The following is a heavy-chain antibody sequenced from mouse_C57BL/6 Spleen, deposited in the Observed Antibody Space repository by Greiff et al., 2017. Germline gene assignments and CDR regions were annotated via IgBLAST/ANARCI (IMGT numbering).Heavy chain of an antibody. CDR3: ARVPPYGSSFYYAMDY. J-gene: IGHJ4*01. CDR1: GYTFTDHT. Sequence: QVQLKESDAELVKPGASVKISCKVSGYTFTDHTIHWMKQRPEQGLEWIGYIYPRDGSTKYNEKFKGKATLTADKSSSTAYMQLNSLTSEDSAVYFCARVPPYGSSFYYAMDYWGQGTSVTVSS. V-gene: IGHV1-78*01. D-gene: IGHD1-1*01. CDR2: IYPRDGST.